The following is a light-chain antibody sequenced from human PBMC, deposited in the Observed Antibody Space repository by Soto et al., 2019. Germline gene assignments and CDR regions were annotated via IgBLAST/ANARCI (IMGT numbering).Light chain of an antibody. V-gene: IGKV1-5*01. CDR1: QSISSW. CDR2: DAS. J-gene: IGKJ5*01. CDR3: HPRA. Sequence: DIQLTQSPSTLCASVGDRVTITCRASQSISSWLAWYQQKPGKAPKLLIYDASNSESGVPSVVSGSRSQTEFTLTLSKLQPDDVPTYFSHPRAFCQVTRLEIK.